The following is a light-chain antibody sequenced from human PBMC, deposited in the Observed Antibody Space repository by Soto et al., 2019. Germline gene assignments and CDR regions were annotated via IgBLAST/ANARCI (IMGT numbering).Light chain of an antibody. V-gene: IGKV3-20*01. J-gene: IGKJ1*01. CDR2: DTS. Sequence: EIVLTQSPGTLSLSPGERATLSCRASQSVNSGYLAWYQHTPGQAPRLLIYDTSTRATGIPDRFSGSGSGTDFTLTISRLEPEDVAVFYCQQYGSSPRTFGQGTKVEIK. CDR3: QQYGSSPRT. CDR1: QSVNSGY.